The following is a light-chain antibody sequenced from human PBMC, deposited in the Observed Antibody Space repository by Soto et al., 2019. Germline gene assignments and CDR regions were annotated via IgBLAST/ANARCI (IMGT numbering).Light chain of an antibody. V-gene: IGLV1-47*01. CDR1: SSNIGRNH. Sequence: QAVVTQPPSASGTPGQRVTISCSGSSSNIGRNHVYWHQQFPGMAPKLLMYRSDQRPTGVPDRFSGSKSGTSASLAISGLRSDDEADYYCSARDDILSGVVFGGGTKLTVL. CDR3: SARDDILSGVV. J-gene: IGLJ2*01. CDR2: RSD.